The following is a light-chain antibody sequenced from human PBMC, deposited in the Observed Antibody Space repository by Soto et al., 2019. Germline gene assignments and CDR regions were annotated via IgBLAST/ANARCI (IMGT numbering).Light chain of an antibody. CDR2: GAS. Sequence: EIVLTQSPGTLSLSPGQRATLSCRASPSVSSSYLAWYQQKPGQAPRLLIYGASSRATGIPDRFSGSGSGTDFTLTISRLEPEDCAVYYCHHYGTSPLTFGQGTKVEIK. CDR1: PSVSSSY. J-gene: IGKJ1*01. V-gene: IGKV3-20*01. CDR3: HHYGTSPLT.